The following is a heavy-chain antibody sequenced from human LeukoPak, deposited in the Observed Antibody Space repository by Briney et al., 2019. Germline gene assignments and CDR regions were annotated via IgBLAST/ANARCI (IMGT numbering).Heavy chain of an antibody. CDR2: INDSGST. CDR1: GGSFSGHY. Sequence: SETLSLTCAVSGGSFSGHYWSWIRQPPGKGLEWIGEINDSGSTKYNPPLKSRVTISADTSKNQCSLKLSSVTAADTAVYYCAKNNWFDPWGQGTLVTVSS. CDR3: AKNNWFDP. J-gene: IGHJ5*02. V-gene: IGHV4-34*01.